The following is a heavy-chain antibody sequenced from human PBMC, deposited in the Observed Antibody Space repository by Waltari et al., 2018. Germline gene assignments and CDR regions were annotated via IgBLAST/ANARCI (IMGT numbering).Heavy chain of an antibody. Sequence: QLQLQESGPGLVKPSETLSLTCTVSGGSISSRSYYWGWIRQPPGKGLEWIGSIYYSGSKYYNTSLRSRLTISVDTSKNQFSLKVSSVTAADTAVYYCAREEIYFDTSGYYFDYWGQGTLVTVSS. J-gene: IGHJ4*02. CDR1: GGSISSRSYY. D-gene: IGHD3-22*01. CDR3: AREEIYFDTSGYYFDY. V-gene: IGHV4-39*07. CDR2: IYYSGSK.